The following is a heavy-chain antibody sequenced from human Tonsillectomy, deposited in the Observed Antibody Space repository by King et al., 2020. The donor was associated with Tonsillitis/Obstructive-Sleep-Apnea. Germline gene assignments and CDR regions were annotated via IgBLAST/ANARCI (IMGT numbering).Heavy chain of an antibody. V-gene: IGHV3-11*06. CDR1: GFTFSDYY. D-gene: IGHD1-7*01. CDR2: ISGSSSDT. CDR3: ATGSTSSRSVDY. J-gene: IGHJ4*02. Sequence: VQLVESGGGLVKPGGSLRLSCAASGFTFSDYYMTWIRQAPGKGLEWVSYISGSSSDTNYAESVKGRFTISRDNTKNSLYLQMNSLRDEDTAVYYCATGSTSSRSVDYWGQGTLVTVSS.